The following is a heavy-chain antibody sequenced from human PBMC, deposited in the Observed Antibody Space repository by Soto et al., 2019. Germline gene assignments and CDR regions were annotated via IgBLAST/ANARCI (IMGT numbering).Heavy chain of an antibody. Sequence: EVQLVESGGGLVQPGGSLRLSCAASGFTFSNYWMSWVRQAPGKGLEWVVKINQGGSEKWSADSVKGRFTISRDNAKNSLYLQLNSLGAEDTAVYYCVKDDGDYSFDYWGQGTLVTVSS. CDR1: GFTFSNYW. J-gene: IGHJ4*02. V-gene: IGHV3-7*03. CDR2: INQGGSEK. D-gene: IGHD4-17*01. CDR3: VKDDGDYSFDY.